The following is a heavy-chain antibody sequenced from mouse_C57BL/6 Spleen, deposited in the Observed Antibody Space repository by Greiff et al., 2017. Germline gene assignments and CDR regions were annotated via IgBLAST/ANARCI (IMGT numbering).Heavy chain of an antibody. CDR3: AISDGYYGCAY. D-gene: IGHD2-3*01. J-gene: IGHJ3*01. Sequence: QVQLQQPGAELVKPGASVKVSCKASGYTFTSYWMHWVKPRPGQGLEWIGRIHPSDSDTNSNPKFKGKATLTVDKSSSPAYRQLSSLTSEDSAVYYCAISDGYYGCAYWGQGTLVTVAA. V-gene: IGHV1-74*01. CDR2: IHPSDSDT. CDR1: GYTFTSYW.